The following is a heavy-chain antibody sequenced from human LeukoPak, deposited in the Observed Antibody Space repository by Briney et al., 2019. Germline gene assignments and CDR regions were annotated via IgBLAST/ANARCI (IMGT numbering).Heavy chain of an antibody. CDR3: ANPQKQWLSVFDY. CDR2: ISGSGGST. V-gene: IGHV3-23*01. J-gene: IGHJ4*02. Sequence: GGSLRLSCAASGFTFSSYAMSWVRQAPGKGLEWVSAISGSGGSTYYADSVKGRFTISRDNSKNTLYLQMNSLRAEGTAVYYCANPQKQWLSVFDYWGQGTLVTVSS. D-gene: IGHD6-19*01. CDR1: GFTFSSYA.